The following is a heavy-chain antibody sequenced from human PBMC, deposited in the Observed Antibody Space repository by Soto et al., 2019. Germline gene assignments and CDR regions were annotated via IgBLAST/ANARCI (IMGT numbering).Heavy chain of an antibody. D-gene: IGHD2-15*01. J-gene: IGHJ4*02. V-gene: IGHV3-23*01. Sequence: GGSLRLCCASSGFTLNHYAMSWVRQAPGKGLEWVSIIIANGGTFYADSVKGRFTISRDNSKNTVYLQMSSLRVEDTAIYYCAKDYTVAADPSSVILFDYWGQGALVTAPQ. CDR1: GFTLNHYA. CDR2: IIANGGT. CDR3: AKDYTVAADPSSVILFDY.